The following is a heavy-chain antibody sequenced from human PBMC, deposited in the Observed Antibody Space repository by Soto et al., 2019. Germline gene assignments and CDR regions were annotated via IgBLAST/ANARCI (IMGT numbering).Heavy chain of an antibody. CDR1: GFTVGSHA. D-gene: IGHD2-8*01. Sequence: GGSLRLSCAASGFTVGSHAMSWVRQAPGKGLEWVSSISGSGDGTYYGDSVKGRFTVSRDSSSSTLYLQMDNLRGEDTAVYFCTRSRRSILMVYGFGGMDVWGQGTTVTVSS. CDR2: ISGSGDGT. J-gene: IGHJ6*02. V-gene: IGHV3-23*01. CDR3: TRSRRSILMVYGFGGMDV.